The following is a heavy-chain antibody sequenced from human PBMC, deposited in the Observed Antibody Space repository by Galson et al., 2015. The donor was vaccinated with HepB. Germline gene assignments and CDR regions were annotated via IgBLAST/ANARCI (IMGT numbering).Heavy chain of an antibody. D-gene: IGHD6-13*01. V-gene: IGHV3-23*01. CDR2: FSGTGGGT. CDR3: AKSRTSSWSHDALDV. Sequence: SLRLSCAASGFTFSRCAMTWVRQAPGKGLEWASVFSGTGGGTGYADAVKGRFTISRDNSKNTLYLRMDSLRAEDTAVYYCAKSRTSSWSHDALDVWGQGTMVTV. J-gene: IGHJ3*01. CDR1: GFTFSRCA.